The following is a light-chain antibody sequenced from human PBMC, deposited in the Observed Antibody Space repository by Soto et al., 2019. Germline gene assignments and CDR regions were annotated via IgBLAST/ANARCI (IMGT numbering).Light chain of an antibody. CDR2: AAS. J-gene: IGKJ4*01. Sequence: DIQMTQSPSSVFASVGDRVTITCRASEGFRKWLAWSQQKPGTAPNLLISAASSLQSGVPSRFSGSGSGTDFTLIISNLQPEDFPTYYCQQAHSFPPTFGGGTKVEI. CDR3: QQAHSFPPT. V-gene: IGKV1-12*01. CDR1: EGFRKW.